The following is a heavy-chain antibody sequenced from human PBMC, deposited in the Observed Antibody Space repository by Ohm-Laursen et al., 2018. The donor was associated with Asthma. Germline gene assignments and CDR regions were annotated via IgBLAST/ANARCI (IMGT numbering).Heavy chain of an antibody. V-gene: IGHV3-48*01. CDR2: ISSDISTI. CDR1: GYTFSRYS. D-gene: IGHD3-16*01. Sequence: SLRLSCAASGYTFSRYSIHWVRQFPGKGLEWVSFISSDISTIYYADSVKGRFTISRDNAKNSLYLQMHSLRPEDTAVYYCARSWGGSDYWGQGTLVTVSS. CDR3: ARSWGGSDY. J-gene: IGHJ4*02.